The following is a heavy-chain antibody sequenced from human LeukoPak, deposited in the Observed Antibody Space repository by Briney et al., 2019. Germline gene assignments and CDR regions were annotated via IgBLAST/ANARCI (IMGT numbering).Heavy chain of an antibody. CDR3: ARYCSSTSCYDGLGY. D-gene: IGHD2-2*01. CDR2: ISAYNGNT. CDR1: GYTFTSYG. J-gene: IGHJ4*02. V-gene: IGHV1-18*01. Sequence: GASVKVSCKAAGYTFTSYGTTWVRQAPGQGLEWMGWISAYNGNTNYAQKLQGRVTMTTDTSTSTAYMELRSQRSDDTAVYYCARYCSSTSCYDGLGYWGQGTLVTVSS.